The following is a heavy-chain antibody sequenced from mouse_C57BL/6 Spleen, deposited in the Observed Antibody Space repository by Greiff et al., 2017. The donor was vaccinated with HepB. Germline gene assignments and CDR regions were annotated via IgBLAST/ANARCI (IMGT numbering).Heavy chain of an antibody. J-gene: IGHJ1*03. Sequence: VQLQESGAELVRPGASVTLSCKASGYTFTDYEMHWVKQTPVHGLEWIGAIDPETGGTAYNQKFKGKAILTADKSSSTAYMELRSLTSEDSAVYYCTRDGYSIPDVWGTGTTVTVSS. D-gene: IGHD2-3*01. CDR3: TRDGYSIPDV. CDR1: GYTFTDYE. V-gene: IGHV1-15*01. CDR2: IDPETGGT.